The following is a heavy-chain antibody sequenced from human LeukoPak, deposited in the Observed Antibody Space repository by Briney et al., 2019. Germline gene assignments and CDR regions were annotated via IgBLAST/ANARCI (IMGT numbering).Heavy chain of an antibody. CDR2: IRSKFYTGTT. Sequence: AGGSLRLSCTASGFIFGDYAMSWVRQAPGKGLEWVAFIRSKFYTGTTDYAGSVKGRFTISRDDSKSIAYLQMNSLTGEDTAVYYCARGRRITSGGDVFYYFDYWGQGSLVTVSS. CDR1: GFIFGDYA. CDR3: ARGRRITSGGDVFYYFDY. V-gene: IGHV3-49*04. J-gene: IGHJ4*02. D-gene: IGHD6-13*01.